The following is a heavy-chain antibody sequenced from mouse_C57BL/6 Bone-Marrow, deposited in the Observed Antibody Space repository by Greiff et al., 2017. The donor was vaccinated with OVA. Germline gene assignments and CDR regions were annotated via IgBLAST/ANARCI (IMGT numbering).Heavy chain of an antibody. CDR3: AIIYYGPGAMDY. J-gene: IGHJ4*01. CDR2: IHPNSGST. CDR1: GYTFTSYW. Sequence: QVQLQQPGAELVKPGASVKLSCKASGYTFTSYWMHWVKQRPGLGLEWIGMIHPNSGSTNYNEKFKSKATLTVDKSSSTAYMQLSSLTSEDSAVDYCAIIYYGPGAMDYWGQGTSVTVSS. V-gene: IGHV1-64*01. D-gene: IGHD2-1*01.